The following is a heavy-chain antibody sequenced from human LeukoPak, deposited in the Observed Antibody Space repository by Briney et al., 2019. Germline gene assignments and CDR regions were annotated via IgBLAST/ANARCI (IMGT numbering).Heavy chain of an antibody. CDR1: GFTFSSYN. D-gene: IGHD3-16*01. CDR2: ITTSIDII. Sequence: GGSLRLSCAASGFTFSSYNMNWVRQAPGKGLEWISYITTSIDIISYADSVKGRFTISRDNAKNSLYLQMDSLRDEDTAVYYCVRDHDYYFGYWGQGILVTVSA. CDR3: VRDHDYYFGY. V-gene: IGHV3-48*02. J-gene: IGHJ4*02.